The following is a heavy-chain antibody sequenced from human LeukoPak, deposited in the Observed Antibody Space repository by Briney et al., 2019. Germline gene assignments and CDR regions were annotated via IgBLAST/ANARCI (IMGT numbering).Heavy chain of an antibody. CDR3: VIMSHTVVPTARIYYYMDI. V-gene: IGHV1-24*01. CDR1: GYILTELS. Sequence: GASVKVSCKVSGYILTELSIHWVRQAPGKGLEWIGSFDPENAKTMSAQTFQGRVTMTEDTSTDTAYIELRSLRSDDTAIYYCVIMSHTVVPTARIYYYMDIWGTGTTVIVSS. D-gene: IGHD1-1*01. CDR2: FDPENAKT. J-gene: IGHJ6*03.